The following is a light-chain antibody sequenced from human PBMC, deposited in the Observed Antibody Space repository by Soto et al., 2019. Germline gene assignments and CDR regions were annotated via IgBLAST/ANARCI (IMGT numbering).Light chain of an antibody. Sequence: EIVLTQSPGILSLSPGERATLSCRASQSVSNDFLAWYQQKPGQAPRLLIYGASTRATDVPDRFSGSGSGADFTLTISRLEPEDLAVYYCQQYGSSPPRTVGQGTKVDIK. CDR1: QSVSNDF. J-gene: IGKJ1*01. CDR2: GAS. CDR3: QQYGSSPPRT. V-gene: IGKV3-20*01.